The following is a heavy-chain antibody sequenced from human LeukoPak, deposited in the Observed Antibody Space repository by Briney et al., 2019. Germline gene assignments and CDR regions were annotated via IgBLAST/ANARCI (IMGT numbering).Heavy chain of an antibody. V-gene: IGHV4-39*07. CDR1: GGSISSSSYY. Sequence: SETLSLTCTVSGGSISSSSYYWGWIRQPPGKGLEWIGSIYYSGSTYYNPSLKSRVTISVDTSKNQFSLKLSSVTAADTAVYYCAREMYYYDSSGYFSLTFFDYWGQGTLVTVSS. CDR3: AREMYYYDSSGYFSLTFFDY. J-gene: IGHJ4*02. CDR2: IYYSGST. D-gene: IGHD3-22*01.